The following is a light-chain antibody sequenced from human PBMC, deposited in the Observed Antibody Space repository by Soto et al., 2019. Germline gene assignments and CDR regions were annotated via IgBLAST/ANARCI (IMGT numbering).Light chain of an antibody. CDR3: QQYGDWPLT. J-gene: IGKJ4*01. Sequence: EIVMTQCPVTLSVSPGERATLSCSPSQSVRSTYLAWYQQKPGQAPRLLIFGVSNRAAGIPARFSGSGSGTEFTLTISSLQSEDFAVYYCQQYGDWPLTFGGGTKVDIK. CDR1: QSVRSTY. V-gene: IGKV3-15*01. CDR2: GVS.